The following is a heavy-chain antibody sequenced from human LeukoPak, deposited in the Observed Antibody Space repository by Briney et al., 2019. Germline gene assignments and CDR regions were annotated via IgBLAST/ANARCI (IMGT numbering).Heavy chain of an antibody. J-gene: IGHJ6*03. CDR1: GGSISSYY. CDR3: ARETGYCSGGSCYFEFGYYYMDV. CDR2: IYYSGST. Sequence: SETLSLTCTVSGGSISSYYWSWIRQPPGKGLEWIGYIYYSGSTNYNPSLKSRVTISVDTSKNQFSLKLSSVTAADTAVYYCARETGYCSGGSCYFEFGYYYMDVWGKGTTVTVSS. V-gene: IGHV4-59*01. D-gene: IGHD2-15*01.